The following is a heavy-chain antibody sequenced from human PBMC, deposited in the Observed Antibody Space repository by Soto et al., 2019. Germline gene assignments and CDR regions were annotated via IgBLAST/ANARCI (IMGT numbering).Heavy chain of an antibody. Sequence: EVQLVESGGDLVQPGGSLRLSCGASGFTFSDHWMHWVRQAPGKGLVWVSRISRYGRITTYADSAKGRFTISRDNAMNTLYLQMNNLRVEDTAVYYCVSPRDGKFDYWGQGALVAVSS. J-gene: IGHJ4*02. V-gene: IGHV3-74*03. CDR3: VSPRDGKFDY. D-gene: IGHD1-26*01. CDR2: ISRYGRIT. CDR1: GFTFSDHW.